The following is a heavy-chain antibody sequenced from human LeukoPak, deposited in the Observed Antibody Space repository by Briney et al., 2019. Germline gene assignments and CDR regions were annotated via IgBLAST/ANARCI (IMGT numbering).Heavy chain of an antibody. V-gene: IGHV3-48*01. CDR3: VRDKDESALDY. Sequence: GGSLRLSCAASGFTFSSYSMNWVRQAPGKGLEWVSYISSSSSTIYYADSVKGRFTISRDNARKSLYLQMNSLRAEDTAVYYCVRDKDESALDYWGQGALVTVSS. J-gene: IGHJ4*02. CDR2: ISSSSSTI. CDR1: GFTFSSYS.